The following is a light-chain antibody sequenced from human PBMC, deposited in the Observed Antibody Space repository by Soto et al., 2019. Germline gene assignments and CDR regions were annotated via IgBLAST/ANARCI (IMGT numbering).Light chain of an antibody. Sequence: DIQMTQSPSTLSASVGDRVTITCRASQSISSYLAWYQQKPGKAPKILIYKASTLDSGVPSRFSGSGSGTEFTLTISSLQPDDFATYSCQHYNTYWWTFGHGTKGEIK. CDR1: QSISSY. J-gene: IGKJ1*01. CDR2: KAS. CDR3: QHYNTYWWT. V-gene: IGKV1-5*03.